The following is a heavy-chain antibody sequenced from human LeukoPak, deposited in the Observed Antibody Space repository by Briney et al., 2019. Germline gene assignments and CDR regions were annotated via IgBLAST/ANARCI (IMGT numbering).Heavy chain of an antibody. CDR3: ARGYYYASGRELDY. CDR2: ISGSSKTI. V-gene: IGHV3-48*02. J-gene: IGHJ4*02. CDR1: GFSFSTHR. Sequence: PGGSLRLSCVASGFSFSTHRMDWVRQAPGEGLEWVSFISGSSKTIYYVDSVKGRFTISRDNAKNSLYLQMNSLRDEDTAVYYCARGYYYASGRELDYWGQGTLVTVSS. D-gene: IGHD3-10*01.